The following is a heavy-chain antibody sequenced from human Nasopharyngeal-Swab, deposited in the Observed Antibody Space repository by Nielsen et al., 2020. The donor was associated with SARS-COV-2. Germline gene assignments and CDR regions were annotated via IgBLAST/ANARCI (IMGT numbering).Heavy chain of an antibody. Sequence: ASVKVSCKASGYTFTSYAMNWVRQAPGQGLEWMGWINTNTGNPTYAQGFTGRFVFSLDTSVSTAYLQISSLKAEDTAVYYCARDTALRYFDWLSFDPWGQGTLVTVSS. CDR3: ARDTALRYFDWLSFDP. V-gene: IGHV7-4-1*02. CDR2: INTNTGNP. J-gene: IGHJ5*02. CDR1: GYTFTSYA. D-gene: IGHD3-9*01.